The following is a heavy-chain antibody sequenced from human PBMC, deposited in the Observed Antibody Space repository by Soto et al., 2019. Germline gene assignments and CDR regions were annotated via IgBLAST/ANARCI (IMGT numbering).Heavy chain of an antibody. CDR1: GYTFTSYG. D-gene: IGHD2-2*01. CDR3: ARDFTDIVVVPAAMLNDAFDI. V-gene: IGHV1-18*01. Sequence: ASVKVSCKASGYTFTSYGISWVRQAPGQGLEWKGWISAYNGNTNYAQKLQGRVTMTTDTSTSTAYMELRSLRSDDTAVYYCARDFTDIVVVPAAMLNDAFDIWGQGTMVTVSS. CDR2: ISAYNGNT. J-gene: IGHJ3*02.